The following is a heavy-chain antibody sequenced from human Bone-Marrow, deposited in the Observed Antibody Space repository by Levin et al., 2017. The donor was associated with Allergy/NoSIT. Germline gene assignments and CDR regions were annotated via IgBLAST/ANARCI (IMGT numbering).Heavy chain of an antibody. CDR3: ARTHRDCTSVSCYVIDY. CDR2: IYHSGNT. V-gene: IGHV4-38-2*01. D-gene: IGHD2-2*01. J-gene: IGHJ4*02. CDR1: GYSIRSGHY. Sequence: SETLSLTCDVSGYSIRSGHYWGWIRQSPGKGLEWIASIYHSGNTYYNPSLKSRVTMSVDTPRNKFSLNLTSVTAADTAVYYCARTHRDCTSVSCYVIDYWGQGTLVTVSS.